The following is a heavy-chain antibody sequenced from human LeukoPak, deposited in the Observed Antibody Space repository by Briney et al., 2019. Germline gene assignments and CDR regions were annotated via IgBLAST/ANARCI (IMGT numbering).Heavy chain of an antibody. D-gene: IGHD6-6*01. CDR1: GYTFTGYY. Sequence: SVKVSCKASGYTFTGYYMHWVRQAPGQGLEWMGWINPNSGGTNYAQKFQGRVTMTRDTSISTAYMELSRLRPDDTAVYYCARDHQGIAARPDAFDIWGQGTMVTVSS. V-gene: IGHV1-2*02. J-gene: IGHJ3*02. CDR3: ARDHQGIAARPDAFDI. CDR2: INPNSGGT.